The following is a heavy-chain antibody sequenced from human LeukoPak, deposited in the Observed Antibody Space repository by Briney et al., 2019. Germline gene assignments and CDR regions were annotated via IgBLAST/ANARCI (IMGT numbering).Heavy chain of an antibody. J-gene: IGHJ6*03. V-gene: IGHV3-33*01. D-gene: IGHD1-26*01. CDR3: ARGSSRHPLLPYYYYMDV. Sequence: GSLRLSCAASGFTFSSYGMHWVRQAPGKGLEWVAVIWYDGSNKYYADSVKGRFTISRDNSKNTLYLQMNSLRAEDTAVYYCARGSSRHPLLPYYYYMDVWGKGTTVTVSS. CDR2: IWYDGSNK. CDR1: GFTFSSYG.